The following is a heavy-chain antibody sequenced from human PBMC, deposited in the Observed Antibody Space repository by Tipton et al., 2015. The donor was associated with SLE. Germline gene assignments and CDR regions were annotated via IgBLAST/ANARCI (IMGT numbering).Heavy chain of an antibody. CDR3: ATEGGNWFDP. J-gene: IGHJ5*02. CDR1: GGSFSGYY. D-gene: IGHD2-15*01. V-gene: IGHV4-34*01. Sequence: TLSLTCAVYGGSFSGYYWSWIRQPPGKGLEWIGEINHSGSTNYNPSLKARVTLSADTSKNQVSLRLTPVTAADTAVYYCATEGGNWFDPWGQGILVTVSS. CDR2: INHSGST.